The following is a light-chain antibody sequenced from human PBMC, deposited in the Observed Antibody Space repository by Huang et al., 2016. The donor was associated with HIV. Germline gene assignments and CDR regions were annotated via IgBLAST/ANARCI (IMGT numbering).Light chain of an antibody. CDR2: AAS. V-gene: IGKV3-20*01. Sequence: EIVLTQSPGTLSLSPGERATLSCGTSQTFSNNFLAWYQHKPGQAPRLLIDAASSRATGIPDRFSGSGSRRDFNLTISRLEPEDFAVYYCHQYGTSVGTFGPGTKVDVK. J-gene: IGKJ1*01. CDR1: QTFSNNF. CDR3: HQYGTSVGT.